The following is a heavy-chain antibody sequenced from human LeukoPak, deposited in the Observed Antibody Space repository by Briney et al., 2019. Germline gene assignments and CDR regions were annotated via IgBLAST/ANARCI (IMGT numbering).Heavy chain of an antibody. D-gene: IGHD3-22*01. V-gene: IGHV3-66*01. J-gene: IGHJ4*02. CDR2: IYSGGST. Sequence: GGSLRLSCAASGFTFSSYWMSWVRQAPGKGLEWVSVIYSGGSTYYADSVKGRFTISRDNSKNTLYLQMNSLRAEDTAVYYCASSYYDSSGYYYWGQGTLVTVSS. CDR3: ASSYYDSSGYYY. CDR1: GFTFSSYW.